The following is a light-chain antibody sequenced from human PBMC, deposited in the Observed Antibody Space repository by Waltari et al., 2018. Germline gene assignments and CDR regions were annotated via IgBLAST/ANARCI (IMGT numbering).Light chain of an antibody. V-gene: IGKV2-30*02. CDR3: MQGTHWPYT. Sequence: DVVLTQSPLALPVTLGEPASLPSKPSQSLVHRHENTYLQWFQQRPGQSPRRLIYKVSNRESGVTDRFSGSGSGTDFTLKISRVEAEDVGVYYCMQGTHWPYTFGQGTRLDIK. CDR1: QSLVHRHENTY. J-gene: IGKJ2*01. CDR2: KVS.